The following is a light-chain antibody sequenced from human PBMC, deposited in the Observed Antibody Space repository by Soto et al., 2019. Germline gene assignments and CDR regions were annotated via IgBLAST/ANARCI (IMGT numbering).Light chain of an antibody. CDR3: QSYDRSLSGYV. V-gene: IGLV1-40*01. Sequence: QSVLTQPPSVSGAPGQRVTVSCTGSTSNIGAGYDVHWYQQLPGTAPKLLIYSNTNRPSGVPGRFSGSKSGTSASLAITGLQPEDEADYYCQSYDRSLSGYVFGTGTKVTVL. CDR1: TSNIGAGYD. CDR2: SNT. J-gene: IGLJ1*01.